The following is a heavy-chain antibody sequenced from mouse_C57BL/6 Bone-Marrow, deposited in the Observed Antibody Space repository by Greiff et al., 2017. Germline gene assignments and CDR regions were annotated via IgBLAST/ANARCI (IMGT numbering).Heavy chain of an antibody. CDR3: TRSLIYYGTNY. V-gene: IGHV14-2*01. CDR2: LDPEDGET. CDR1: GFNIKDYY. J-gene: IGHJ2*01. Sequence: VQLQQSGAELVKPGASVKLSCTASGFNIKDYYIHWVKQRTEQGLEWIGRLDPEDGETKYAPKFQDKATITADTSSNPAYLQLSSLTSEYTAVYYCTRSLIYYGTNYWGQGTTLTVSS. D-gene: IGHD1-1*01.